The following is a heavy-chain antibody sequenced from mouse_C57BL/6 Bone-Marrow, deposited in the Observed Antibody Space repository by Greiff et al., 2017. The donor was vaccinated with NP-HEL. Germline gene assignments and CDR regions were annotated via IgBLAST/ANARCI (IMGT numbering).Heavy chain of an antibody. CDR2: IDPETGGT. V-gene: IGHV1-15*01. CDR1: GYTFTDYD. J-gene: IGHJ3*01. Sequence: VQLQQSGAELVRPGASVTLSCKASGYTFTDYDMHWVKQTPVHGLEWIGAIDPETGGTAYNQKFKGKAILTADKSSSTAYMELRSLTSEDSAVYYCTNPLYYYGSSSFAYWGQGTLVTVSA. D-gene: IGHD1-1*01. CDR3: TNPLYYYGSSSFAY.